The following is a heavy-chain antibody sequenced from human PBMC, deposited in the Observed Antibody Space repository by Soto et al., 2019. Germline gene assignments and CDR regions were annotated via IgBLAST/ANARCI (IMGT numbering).Heavy chain of an antibody. CDR1: GGSFSGYY. V-gene: IGHV4-34*01. J-gene: IGHJ5*02. D-gene: IGHD6-19*01. CDR2: INHSGST. CDR3: ARGLKYSSGPGRSDP. Sequence: PSETLSLTCAVYGGSFSGYYLSWIRQPPGKGLEWIGEINHSGSTNYNPSLKSRVTISVDTSKNQFSLKLSSVTAADTAVYYCARGLKYSSGPGRSDPWGQGTLVTVSS.